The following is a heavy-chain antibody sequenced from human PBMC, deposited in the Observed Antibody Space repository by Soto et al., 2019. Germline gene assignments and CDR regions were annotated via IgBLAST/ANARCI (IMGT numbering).Heavy chain of an antibody. CDR1: GFTVSSNY. CDR3: ASIPRSGDYYYYMDV. J-gene: IGHJ6*03. CDR2: IYSGGST. V-gene: IGHV3-66*01. Sequence: GGSLRLSCAASGFTVSSNYMSWVRQAPGKGLEWVSVIYSGGSTYYADSVKGRFTISRDNSKNTLYLQMNSLRAEDTAVYYCASIPRSGDYYYYMDVWGKGTTVTVSS. D-gene: IGHD3-10*01.